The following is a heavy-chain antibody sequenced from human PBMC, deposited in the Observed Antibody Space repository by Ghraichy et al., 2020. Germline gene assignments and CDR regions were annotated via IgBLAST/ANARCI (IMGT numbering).Heavy chain of an antibody. CDR1: GGSISSSIYY. CDR2: FYYSGSAYSGST. V-gene: IGHV4-39*01. CDR3: AGIHSGSYSVCFDY. J-gene: IGHJ4*02. D-gene: IGHD1-26*01. Sequence: SETLSLTCIVSGGSISSSIYYWGWIRQPPGKGLEWIGSFYYSGSAYSGSTYYNPSLKSRVTISADTSKNQFSLKLSSVTAADTAVYYCAGIHSGSYSVCFDYWGQGTLVTVSS.